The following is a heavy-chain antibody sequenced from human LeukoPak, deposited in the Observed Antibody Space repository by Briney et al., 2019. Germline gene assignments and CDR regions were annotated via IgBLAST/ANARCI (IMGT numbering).Heavy chain of an antibody. Sequence: GGSLRLSCAASGFTLSSYSMNWVRQAPGKGLEWVSFISSSSSYIYYADSVKGRFTISRDNAKNSLYLQMNSLRAEDTAVYYCARERGNLRCDAFDIWGQGTMVTVSS. V-gene: IGHV3-21*01. J-gene: IGHJ3*02. CDR3: ARERGNLRCDAFDI. D-gene: IGHD1-26*01. CDR1: GFTLSSYS. CDR2: ISSSSSYI.